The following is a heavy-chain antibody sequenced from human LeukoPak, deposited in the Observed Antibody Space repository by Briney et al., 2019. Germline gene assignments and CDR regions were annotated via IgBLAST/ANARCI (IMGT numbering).Heavy chain of an antibody. D-gene: IGHD3-16*01. CDR3: ARLGGDGDAFAM. Sequence: SETLSLSCTVSGGSISGYYWSWIRQPPGKGLEWIGYIYYTGTTKYNPSLKSRVTISIDTSMTQFSLRLSSVTAADTAVYYCARLGGDGDAFAMCGQATMVTVSS. J-gene: IGHJ3*02. V-gene: IGHV4-59*08. CDR2: IYYTGTT. CDR1: GGSISGYY.